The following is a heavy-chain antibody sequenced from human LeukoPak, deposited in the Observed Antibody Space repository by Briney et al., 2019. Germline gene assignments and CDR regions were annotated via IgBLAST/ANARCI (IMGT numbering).Heavy chain of an antibody. CDR3: ARAYLYYDFWSGYYQDYYYYMDV. CDR2: MNPNSGNT. J-gene: IGHJ6*03. Sequence: ASVKVSCKASGYTFTSYDINWVRQATGQGLEWMGWMNPNSGNTGYAQKFQGRVTITRNTSISTAYMELSSLRSEDTAVYYCARAYLYYDFWSGYYQDYYYYMDVWGKETTVTVSS. CDR1: GYTFTSYD. V-gene: IGHV1-8*01. D-gene: IGHD3-3*01.